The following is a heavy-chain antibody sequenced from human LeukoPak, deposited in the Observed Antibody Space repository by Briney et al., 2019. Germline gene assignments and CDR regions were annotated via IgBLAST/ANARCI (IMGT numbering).Heavy chain of an antibody. D-gene: IGHD3-22*01. CDR3: ARGPYYYDSSGYYWLYY. Sequence: PGGSLRLSCAASGFTFSSYGMHWVRQAPGKGLEWVAVIWYDGSNKYYADSVKGRFTISRGNSKNTLYLQMNSLRAEDTAVYYCARGPYYYDSSGYYWLYYWGQGTLVTVSS. J-gene: IGHJ4*02. V-gene: IGHV3-33*01. CDR1: GFTFSSYG. CDR2: IWYDGSNK.